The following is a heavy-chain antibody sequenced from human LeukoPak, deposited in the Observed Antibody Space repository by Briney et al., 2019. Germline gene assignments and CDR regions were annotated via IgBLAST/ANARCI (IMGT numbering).Heavy chain of an antibody. J-gene: IGHJ4*02. CDR2: IWSDGNNK. CDR1: GFTFSNYA. CDR3: ARETSGHHDY. Sequence: GGSLRLSCAASGFTFSNYALHWVRQAPGKGLEWVAVIWSDGNNKYYADSVKGRFTISRDNSKNTLYLQMNSLRAEDTAVYFCARETSGHHDYWGQGTLVTVSS. D-gene: IGHD3-10*01. V-gene: IGHV3-33*08.